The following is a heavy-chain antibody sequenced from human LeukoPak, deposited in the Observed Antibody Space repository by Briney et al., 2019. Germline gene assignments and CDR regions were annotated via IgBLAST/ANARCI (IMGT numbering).Heavy chain of an antibody. CDR1: GGSFSDYY. V-gene: IGHV4-34*01. D-gene: IGHD3-22*01. J-gene: IGHJ3*02. Sequence: PSETLSLTCAVYGGSFSDYYWTWIRQPPGKGLEWIGKINHSGSPNYNPSLKSRVTISLDTSKNQFSLKLSSVTAADTAVYYCARDRYYYDSSTYYSAFHTWGQGTMVTVSS. CDR2: INHSGSP. CDR3: ARDRYYYDSSTYYSAFHT.